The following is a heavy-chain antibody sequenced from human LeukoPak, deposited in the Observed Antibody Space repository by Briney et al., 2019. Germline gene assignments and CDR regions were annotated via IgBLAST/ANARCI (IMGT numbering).Heavy chain of an antibody. V-gene: IGHV1-46*01. D-gene: IGHD6-19*01. CDR1: GYTFTSYY. CDR2: INPSGGST. CDR3: AREYSAVAGTDWFDP. J-gene: IGHJ5*02. Sequence: ASVKVSCKAYGYTFTSYYMHCVRQGPGQGLEWMGVINPSGGSTSYAQKFQGRVTMTRDMSTSTVYMELSSLRSEDTAVYYCAREYSAVAGTDWFDPWGQGTLVTVSS.